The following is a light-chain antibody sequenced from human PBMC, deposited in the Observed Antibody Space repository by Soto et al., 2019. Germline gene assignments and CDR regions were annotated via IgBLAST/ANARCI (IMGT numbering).Light chain of an antibody. CDR3: QQHGPSRAYT. CDR2: PTS. V-gene: IGKV3-20*01. CDR1: QSISSSS. J-gene: IGKJ2*01. Sequence: EIVLTQSPGTLSLSPGERATLSCRASQSISSSSLAWYQQRPGQASRLLIYPTSSRATDIPDRFSGSGSGTDFTLTISRLEPEDSAVYYCQQHGPSRAYTFGQGTKLEIK.